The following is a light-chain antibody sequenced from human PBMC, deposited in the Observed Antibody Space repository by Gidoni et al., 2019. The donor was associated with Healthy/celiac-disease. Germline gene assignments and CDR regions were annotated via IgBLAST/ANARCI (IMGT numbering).Light chain of an antibody. CDR1: QSVSSN. V-gene: IGKV3-15*01. CDR3: QQYNNWPLLT. J-gene: IGKJ4*01. Sequence: EIVITQSPATLSVSPGERDTLSCRASQSVSSNLAWYQQKPGQAPRLLIYGASTRATGIPARFSGSGSGTEFTLTISSLQSEDFAVYYCQQYNNWPLLTFGGGTKVEIK. CDR2: GAS.